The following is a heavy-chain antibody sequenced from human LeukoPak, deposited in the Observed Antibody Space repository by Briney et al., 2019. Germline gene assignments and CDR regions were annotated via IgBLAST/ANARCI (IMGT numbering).Heavy chain of an antibody. CDR2: IIPIFGTA. D-gene: IGHD1-20*01. CDR3: ARGAKRYNWSDPDAFDI. J-gene: IGHJ3*02. Sequence: ASVKVSCKASGGTLSSYAISWVRQAPGQGLEWMGGIIPIFGTANNAQKFQGRVTITTDESTSTAYMELSSLRSEDTAVYYCARGAKRYNWSDPDAFDIWGQGTMVTVSS. V-gene: IGHV1-69*05. CDR1: GGTLSSYA.